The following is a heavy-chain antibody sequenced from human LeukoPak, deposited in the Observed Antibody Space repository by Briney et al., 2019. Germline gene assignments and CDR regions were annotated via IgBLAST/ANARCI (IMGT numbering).Heavy chain of an antibody. J-gene: IGHJ3*02. V-gene: IGHV3-21*01. D-gene: IGHD5-18*01. CDR2: ISSSSSYI. CDR1: GFTFSSYS. CDR3: VSYVDTVRYDALDI. Sequence: PGGSLRLSCAASGFTFSSYSMNWVRQAPGKGLEWVSSISSSSSYIYYADSVKGRFTISRDNAKNTLYLQMNSLRAEDTAVYYCVSYVDTVRYDALDIWGQGTMVTVSS.